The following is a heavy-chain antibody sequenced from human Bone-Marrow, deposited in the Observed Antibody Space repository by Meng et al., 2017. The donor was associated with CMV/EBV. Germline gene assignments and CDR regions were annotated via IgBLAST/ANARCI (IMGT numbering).Heavy chain of an antibody. D-gene: IGHD3-10*01. Sequence: GESLKISCAASGFTFSGSAMHWVRQASGKGLEWVGRIRSKANSYATAYAASVKGRFTISRDDSKNTAYLQMNSLKTEDTAVYYCTRITMVRGVITTRSGMDVWGQGTTVTVSS. V-gene: IGHV3-73*01. J-gene: IGHJ6*02. CDR2: IRSKANSYAT. CDR1: GFTFSGSA. CDR3: TRITMVRGVITTRSGMDV.